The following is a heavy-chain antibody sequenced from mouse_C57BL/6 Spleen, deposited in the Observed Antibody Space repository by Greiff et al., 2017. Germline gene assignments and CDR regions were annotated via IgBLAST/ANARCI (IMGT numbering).Heavy chain of an antibody. V-gene: IGHV1-61*01. J-gene: IGHJ2*01. CDR2: IYPSDSET. CDR1: GYTFTSYW. Sequence: VQLQQPGAELVRPGSSVKLSCKASGYTFTSYWMDWVKQRPGQGLEWIGNIYPSDSETHYNQKFKDKATLTVDKASSTAYMQLSSLTSEDSAVYYCSRSMITTSWEYFDYWGQGTTLTVSS. CDR3: SRSMITTSWEYFDY. D-gene: IGHD2-4*01.